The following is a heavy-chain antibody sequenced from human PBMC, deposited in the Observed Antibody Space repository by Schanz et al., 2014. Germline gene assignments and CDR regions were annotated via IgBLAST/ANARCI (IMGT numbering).Heavy chain of an antibody. CDR1: GFSFSDYY. CDR3: ARNRGSGGQNWYFDL. J-gene: IGHJ2*01. CDR2: INTGSNYI. V-gene: IGHV3-11*03. Sequence: QVHLLESGGGLVEPGGSLRLSCAASGFSFSDYYMSWIRQAPGKGLEWISFINTGSNYINYADSVKGRFTISRGNTKNSLFLQLNSLRADDTAVDYCARNRGSGGQNWYFDLWGRGTLVTVSS. D-gene: IGHD1-26*01.